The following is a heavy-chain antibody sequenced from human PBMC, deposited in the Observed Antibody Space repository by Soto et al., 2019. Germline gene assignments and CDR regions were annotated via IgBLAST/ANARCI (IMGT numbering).Heavy chain of an antibody. CDR2: ISYDGSNK. CDR3: AKARSTTVTSGPFDY. D-gene: IGHD4-17*01. J-gene: IGHJ4*02. Sequence: QVQLVESGGGVVQPGRSLRLSCAASGFTFSSYGMHWVRQAPGKGLEWVAVISYDGSNKYYADSVQGRFTISRDNSKNTLYLQMNSLRAEDTAVYYCAKARSTTVTSGPFDYWGQGTLVTVSS. CDR1: GFTFSSYG. V-gene: IGHV3-30*18.